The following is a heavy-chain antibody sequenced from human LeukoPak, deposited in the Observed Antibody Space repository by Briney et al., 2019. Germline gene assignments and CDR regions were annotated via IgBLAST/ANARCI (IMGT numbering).Heavy chain of an antibody. CDR3: AKDAYGRVY. V-gene: IGHV3-30*02. D-gene: IGHD3-16*01. CDR1: GFTFSTYW. Sequence: PGGSLRLSCVASGFTFSTYWMTWVRQAPGKGLEWVAFIRYDGSNKHYADSVKGRFTISRDNSKNTLYLQMNSLRAEDTAVYYCAKDAYGRVYWGQGTLVTVSS. CDR2: IRYDGSNK. J-gene: IGHJ4*02.